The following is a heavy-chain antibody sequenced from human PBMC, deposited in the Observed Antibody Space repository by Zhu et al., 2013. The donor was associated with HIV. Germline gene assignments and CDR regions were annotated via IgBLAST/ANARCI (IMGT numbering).Heavy chain of an antibody. Sequence: QVQLQESGPGLVKPSETLSLTCTVSGGSISSSSYYWGWIRQPPGKGLEWIGSIYYSGSTYYNPSLKSRVTISVDTSKNQFSLKLSSVTAADTAVYYCASLKVDTAMVSPRYYYYYMDVWGKGPRSPSP. V-gene: IGHV4-39*07. J-gene: IGHJ6*03. CDR3: ASLKVDTAMVSPRYYYYYMDV. CDR1: GGSISSSSYY. D-gene: IGHD5-18*01. CDR2: IYYSGST.